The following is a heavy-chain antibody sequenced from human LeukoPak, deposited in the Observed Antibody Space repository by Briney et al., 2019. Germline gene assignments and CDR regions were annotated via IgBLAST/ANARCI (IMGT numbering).Heavy chain of an antibody. Sequence: PSETLCLSCALSGGTFFSYNRNWVRQTPGKGLEWIGEINHRGNTNYNPSLESRVTISVDTSTKHFSLPLRSVTGADTAVYYYAVQETAVVTVPHYSYAWGQGTRVTVSS. CDR2: INHRGNT. D-gene: IGHD4-23*01. CDR3: AVQETAVVTVPHYSYA. J-gene: IGHJ6*01. CDR1: GGTFFSYN. V-gene: IGHV4-34*08.